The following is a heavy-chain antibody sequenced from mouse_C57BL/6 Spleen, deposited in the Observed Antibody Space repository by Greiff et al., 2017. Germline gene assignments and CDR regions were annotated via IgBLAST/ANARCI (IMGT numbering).Heavy chain of an antibody. V-gene: IGHV5-4*01. CDR3: ARADDGYSYWYFDV. J-gene: IGHJ1*03. CDR1: GFTFSSYA. Sequence: EVQGVESGGGLVKPGGSLKLSCAASGFTFSSYAMSWVRQTPEKRLEWVATISDGGSYTYYPDNVKGRFTISRDNAKNNLYLQMSHLKSEDTAMYYCARADDGYSYWYFDVWGTGTTVTVSS. D-gene: IGHD2-3*01. CDR2: ISDGGSYT.